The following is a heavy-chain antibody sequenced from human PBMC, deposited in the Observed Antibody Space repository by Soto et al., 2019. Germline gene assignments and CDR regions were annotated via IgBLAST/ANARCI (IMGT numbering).Heavy chain of an antibody. D-gene: IGHD3-3*01. CDR3: ARVDRIFGVVIEGYYYGMDV. CDR2: IKQDGSEK. Sequence: GGSLRLSCAASGFTFSSYWMSWVRQAPGKGLEWVANIKQDGSEKYYVDSVKGRFTISRDNAKNSLYLQMNSLRAEDTAVYYCARVDRIFGVVIEGYYYGMDVWGQGTTVTVPS. J-gene: IGHJ6*02. V-gene: IGHV3-7*01. CDR1: GFTFSSYW.